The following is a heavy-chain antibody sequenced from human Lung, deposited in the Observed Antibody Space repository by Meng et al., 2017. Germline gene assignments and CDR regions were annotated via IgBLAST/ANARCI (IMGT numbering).Heavy chain of an antibody. CDR2: ISGSGST. V-gene: IGHV4-4*07. CDR1: DDSISDYY. J-gene: IGHJ1*01. D-gene: IGHD3-16*02. CDR3: ARGRGPHIVGH. Sequence: HGHPQGAGPGLVKPSEPLSLYFSVSDDSISDYYWTWVRASAGKGLEWIGRISGSGSTNYSPSLNSRIAMSVDTSKKQISLTLTSVTAADTAVYYCARGRGPHIVGHWGQGTLVTVSS.